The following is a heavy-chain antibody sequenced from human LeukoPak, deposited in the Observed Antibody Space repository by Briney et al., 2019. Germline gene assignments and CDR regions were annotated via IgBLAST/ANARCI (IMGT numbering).Heavy chain of an antibody. V-gene: IGHV3-23*01. CDR1: GFTFSSYA. CDR2: ISGSGGST. D-gene: IGHD6-13*01. CDR3: AKVPDSSGYSSSWRYY. Sequence: GGSLRLSCAASGFTFSSYAMSWVRQAPGKGLEWISAISGSGGSTYYADSVKGRFTISRDNSKNTLYLQMNSLGAEDTAVYYCAKVPDSSGYSSSWRYYWGQGTLVTVSS. J-gene: IGHJ4*02.